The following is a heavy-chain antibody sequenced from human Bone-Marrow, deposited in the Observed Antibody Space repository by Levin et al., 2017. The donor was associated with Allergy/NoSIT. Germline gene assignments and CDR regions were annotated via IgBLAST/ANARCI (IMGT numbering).Heavy chain of an antibody. CDR1: GFTFSNFG. J-gene: IGHJ4*02. Sequence: QRGESLKISCAASGFTFSNFGMHWVRQAPGKGLEWVAVMWFDGTGKNYGDSVKGRFTISRDNSKNTLYLQMTSLRGEDTAVYYCARDTGTSGEIDYWGQGTLVTVSS. CDR3: ARDTGTSGEIDY. CDR2: MWFDGTGK. D-gene: IGHD2-8*01. V-gene: IGHV3-33*01.